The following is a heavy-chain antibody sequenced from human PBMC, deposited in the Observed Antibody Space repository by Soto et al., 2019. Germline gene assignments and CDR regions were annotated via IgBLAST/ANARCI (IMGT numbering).Heavy chain of an antibody. CDR3: ARAGDSGYDYGEGGYYGMDV. V-gene: IGHV1-8*01. CDR1: GYTFTSYD. D-gene: IGHD5-12*01. Sequence: QVQLVQSGAEVKKPGASVKVSCKASGYTFTSYDINWVRQATGQGLEWMGWMNPNSGNTGYAQKFKGRVTMTRNTSIRTAYMELSSLRSEDTAVYYCARAGDSGYDYGEGGYYGMDVWGQGTTVTVSS. J-gene: IGHJ6*02. CDR2: MNPNSGNT.